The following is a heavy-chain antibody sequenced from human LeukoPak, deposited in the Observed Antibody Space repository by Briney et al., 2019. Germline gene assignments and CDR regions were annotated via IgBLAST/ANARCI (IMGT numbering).Heavy chain of an antibody. V-gene: IGHV3-21*01. D-gene: IGHD3-10*01. CDR2: ISSSSSYI. J-gene: IGHJ6*02. CDR1: GFTFSSYS. CDR3: ARIGVSYGMDV. Sequence: GGSLRLSCAASGFTFSSYSMNWVRQAPGKGLEWVSSISSSSSYIYYADSVKDRFTISRDNAKDSLYLQMNSLRAEDTAVYYCARIGVSYGMDVWGQGTTVTVSS.